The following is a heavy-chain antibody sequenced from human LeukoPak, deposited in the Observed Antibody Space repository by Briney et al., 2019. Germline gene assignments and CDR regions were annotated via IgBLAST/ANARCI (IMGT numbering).Heavy chain of an antibody. CDR2: IYTSGST. J-gene: IGHJ6*03. Sequence: SETLSLTCTVSGGSISSYYWSWIRQPAGKGLEGIGRIYTSGSTNYNPSLKSRVTMSVDTSKNQFSLKLSSVTAADTAVYYCARVQSSSWYGGYYYYYMDVWGKGTTVTISS. V-gene: IGHV4-4*07. CDR1: GGSISSYY. D-gene: IGHD6-13*01. CDR3: ARVQSSSWYGGYYYYYMDV.